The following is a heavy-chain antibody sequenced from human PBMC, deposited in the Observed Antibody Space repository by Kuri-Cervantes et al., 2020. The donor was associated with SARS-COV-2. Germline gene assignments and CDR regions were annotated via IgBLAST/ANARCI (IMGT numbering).Heavy chain of an antibody. Sequence: GESLKISCAASGFTFSHFALFWVRQAPGKGLEWVAVISYDGNNKYYSDSVKGRFTISRDNSKNTLYLQMNSLRAEDTAVYYCAKNGYDYYGSGSYYYYYYGMDVWGQGTTVTVSS. V-gene: IGHV3-30*18. J-gene: IGHJ6*02. CDR2: ISYDGNNK. CDR1: GFTFSHFA. D-gene: IGHD3-10*01. CDR3: AKNGYDYYGSGSYYYYYYGMDV.